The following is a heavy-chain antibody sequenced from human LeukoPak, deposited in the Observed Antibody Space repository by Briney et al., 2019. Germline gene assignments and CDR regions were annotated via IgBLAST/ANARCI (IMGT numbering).Heavy chain of an antibody. CDR2: ISPYNGNT. V-gene: IGHV1-18*01. CDR1: GYTFTSYG. Sequence: ASVKVSCKASGYTFTSYGISWVRQAPGQGLEWMGWISPYNGNTKDAQKLQGRVTMTTDTSTRTAYMELRSLRSDDTAVYYCARVERWLQLVGWFDPWGQGTLVTVSS. J-gene: IGHJ5*02. CDR3: ARVERWLQLVGWFDP. D-gene: IGHD5-24*01.